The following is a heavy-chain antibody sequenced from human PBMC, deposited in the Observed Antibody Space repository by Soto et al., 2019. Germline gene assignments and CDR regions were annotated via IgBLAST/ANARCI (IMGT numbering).Heavy chain of an antibody. Sequence: TLSLTCTVSGGSISSGGYYWSWIRQHPGKGLEWIGYIYYSGSTYYNPSLKSRVTISVDTSKNQFSLKLSSVTAADTAVYYCARGRINMIVFDMWFDPWGQGTLVTVSS. D-gene: IGHD3-22*01. V-gene: IGHV4-31*03. CDR2: IYYSGST. CDR1: GGSISSGGYY. CDR3: ARGRINMIVFDMWFDP. J-gene: IGHJ5*02.